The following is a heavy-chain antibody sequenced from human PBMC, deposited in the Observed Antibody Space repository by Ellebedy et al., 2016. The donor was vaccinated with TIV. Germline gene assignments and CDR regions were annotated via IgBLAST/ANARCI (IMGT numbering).Heavy chain of an antibody. D-gene: IGHD4-17*01. CDR1: GGSISSGSYY. CDR3: AMGTVTTRDY. Sequence: SETLSLXXTVSGGSISSGSYYWSWIRQPPGKGLEWIGEINHSGSTNYNPSLKSRVTISVDTSKNQFSLKLSSVTAADTAVYYCAMGTVTTRDYWGQGTLVTVSS. V-gene: IGHV4-39*07. J-gene: IGHJ4*02. CDR2: INHSGST.